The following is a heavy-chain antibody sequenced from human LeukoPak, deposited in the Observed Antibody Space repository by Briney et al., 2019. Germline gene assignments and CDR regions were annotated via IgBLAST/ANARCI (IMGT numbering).Heavy chain of an antibody. Sequence: GGSLRLSCSASGFTFSSYAMHWVRQASGKGLEYVSGINNNGDNTHYADSVKGRLSISRDNSKNALYLQMNSLKTEDTAVYYCARPFYYDSNGGEGMDVWGQGTTVTVSS. J-gene: IGHJ6*02. CDR2: INNNGDNT. D-gene: IGHD3-22*01. V-gene: IGHV3-64*04. CDR3: ARPFYYDSNGGEGMDV. CDR1: GFTFSSYA.